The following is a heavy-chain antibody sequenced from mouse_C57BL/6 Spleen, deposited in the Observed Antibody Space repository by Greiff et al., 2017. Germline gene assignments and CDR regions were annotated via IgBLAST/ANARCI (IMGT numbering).Heavy chain of an antibody. J-gene: IGHJ4*01. V-gene: IGHV5-6*01. Sequence: EVMLVESGGDLVQPGGSLKLSCAASGFTFSSYGMSWVRQTPDKRLEWVATISSGGSYTYYPDSVQGRFTISRDNAKNTLYLQMSSLKSEDTAMYCCARHGDGTYAMDYWGQGTSVTVSS. D-gene: IGHD2-1*01. CDR3: ARHGDGTYAMDY. CDR2: ISSGGSYT. CDR1: GFTFSSYG.